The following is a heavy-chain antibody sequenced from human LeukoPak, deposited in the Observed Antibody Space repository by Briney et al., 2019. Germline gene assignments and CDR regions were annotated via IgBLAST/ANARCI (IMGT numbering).Heavy chain of an antibody. CDR1: GFTVSSNY. V-gene: IGHV3-53*01. D-gene: IGHD1-26*01. CDR2: IYSGGST. J-gene: IGHJ4*02. Sequence: PGGSLRLSCAASGFTVSSNYMSWVRQAPGKGLEWFSVIYSGGSTYYADSVKGRFTISRDNSKNTLYLQMNSLRAEDTAVYYCARPIVGATTTDYWGQGTLVTVSS. CDR3: ARPIVGATTTDY.